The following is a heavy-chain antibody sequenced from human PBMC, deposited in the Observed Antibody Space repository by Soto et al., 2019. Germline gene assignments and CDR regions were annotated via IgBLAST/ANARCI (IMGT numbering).Heavy chain of an antibody. CDR1: GGSISSYY. CDR3: ARDSLRSVTGFDY. V-gene: IGHV4-59*01. J-gene: IGHJ4*02. D-gene: IGHD4-17*01. CDR2: IYYSGST. Sequence: SSETLSLTCTVSGGSISSYYWSWIRQPPGKGLEWIGYIYYSGSTNYNPSLKGRVTISVDTSKNQFSLKLSSVTAADTAVYYCARDSLRSVTGFDYWGQGTLVTVSS.